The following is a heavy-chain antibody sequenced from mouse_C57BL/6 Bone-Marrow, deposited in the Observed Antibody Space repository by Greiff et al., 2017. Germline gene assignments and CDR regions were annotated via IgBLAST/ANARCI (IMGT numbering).Heavy chain of an antibody. D-gene: IGHD2-4*01. V-gene: IGHV10-1*01. CDR1: GFSFNTYA. CDR3: VSLYDYDGTMDY. CDR2: IRSKSNNYAT. Sequence: DVKLVESGGGLVQPKGSLKLSCAASGFSFNTYAMNWVRQAPGKGLEWVARIRSKSNNYATYYADSVKDRFTISRDDSESMLYLQMNNLKTEDTAMYYCVSLYDYDGTMDYWGQGTSVTVSS. J-gene: IGHJ4*01.